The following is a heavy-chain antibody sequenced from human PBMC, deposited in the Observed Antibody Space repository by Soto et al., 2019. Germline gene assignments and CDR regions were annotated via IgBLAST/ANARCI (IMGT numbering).Heavy chain of an antibody. V-gene: IGHV4-38-2*02. CDR2: VFHSGTT. Sequence: SATXSLTGTFCVYSLSSGDYGFCIRQPPGKGLDWIGSVFHSGTTYSKPSLKTRLTISVETSKNEISLDMNAVTAADPAVYYCARPFADLTHFWSGPEKWGQGIPVKVYS. J-gene: IGHJ4*02. D-gene: IGHD3-3*02. CDR1: VYSLSSGDY. CDR3: ARPFADLTHFWSGPEK.